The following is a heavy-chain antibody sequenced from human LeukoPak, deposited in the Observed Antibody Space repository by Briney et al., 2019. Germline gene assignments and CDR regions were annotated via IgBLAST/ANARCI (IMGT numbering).Heavy chain of an antibody. V-gene: IGHV3-48*04. CDR1: GFSFGSYG. J-gene: IGHJ4*02. D-gene: IGHD3-22*01. Sequence: GESLRLSCAASGFSFGSYGLSWVRQAPGKGPQWVSYISGNGGTTHYADSVEGRFTISRDNVKNSLYLQMSSLRAEDTAVYYCARDLDSGNYFFAYWGQGTPVTVSS. CDR3: ARDLDSGNYFFAY. CDR2: ISGNGGTT.